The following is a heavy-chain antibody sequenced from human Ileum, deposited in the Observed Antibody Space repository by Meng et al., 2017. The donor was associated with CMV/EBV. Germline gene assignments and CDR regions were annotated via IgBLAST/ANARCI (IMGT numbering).Heavy chain of an antibody. CDR1: GSPISAGSHS. Sequence: QMPLRESGPGLVKPAETLSLTCTASGSPISAGSHSWAWFRPPPGKRLEWIGSMYFSGIADYNPSLKSRVTISLHATQKQFSLRLTSVTAADSAVYFCARDLTNKWFYYWGQGTLVTVSS. CDR3: ARDLTNKWFYY. J-gene: IGHJ4*02. V-gene: IGHV4-39*07. D-gene: IGHD1-26*01. CDR2: MYFSGIA.